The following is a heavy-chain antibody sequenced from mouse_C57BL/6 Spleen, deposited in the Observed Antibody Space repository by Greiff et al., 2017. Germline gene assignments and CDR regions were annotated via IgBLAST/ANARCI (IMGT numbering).Heavy chain of an antibody. V-gene: IGHV1-42*01. Sequence: VQLQQSGPELVKPGASVKISCKASGYSFTGYYMNWVKQSPEKSLEWIGEISPSTGGTTYNQKFKAKATLTVDKSSSTAYMQLKSLTSEDSAVYYCARLRNYYGSSYGFAYWGQGTLVTVSA. CDR3: ARLRNYYGSSYGFAY. CDR2: ISPSTGGT. J-gene: IGHJ3*01. D-gene: IGHD1-1*01. CDR1: GYSFTGYY.